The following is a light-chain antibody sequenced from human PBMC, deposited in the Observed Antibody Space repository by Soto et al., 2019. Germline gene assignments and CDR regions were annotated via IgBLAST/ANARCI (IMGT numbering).Light chain of an antibody. V-gene: IGKV1-39*01. CDR2: AAS. CDR3: QQSYSFSWT. Sequence: DVQVSLSPSSLSATERDRVTITCRAGQSISSYLDWYQHKPGKAPKLLIYAASSLQTGVPSRFSGSRSGTDFALTISSLQRDDFATYSCQQSYSFSWTFGQGTKVDIK. CDR1: QSISSY. J-gene: IGKJ1*01.